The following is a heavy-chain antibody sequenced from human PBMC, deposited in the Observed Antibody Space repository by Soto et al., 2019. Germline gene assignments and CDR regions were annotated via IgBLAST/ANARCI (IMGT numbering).Heavy chain of an antibody. J-gene: IGHJ5*02. CDR1: GYTFTSYG. V-gene: IGHV1-18*01. CDR2: ISAYNGNT. D-gene: IGHD3-3*01. CDR3: ARAHYDFWSAPDGVANWFDP. Sequence: PPASVKVSCKASGYTFTSYGISWVRQAPGQGLEWMGWISAYNGNTNYAQKLQGRVTMTTDTSTSTAYMELRSLRSDDTAVYYCARAHYDFWSAPDGVANWFDPWGQGTLVTVSS.